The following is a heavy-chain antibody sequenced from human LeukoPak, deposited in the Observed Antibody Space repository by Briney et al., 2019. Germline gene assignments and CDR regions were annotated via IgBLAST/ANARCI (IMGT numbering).Heavy chain of an antibody. CDR2: INHSGST. CDR3: ARGPMYYDFWSGLSGRAFDI. V-gene: IGHV4-34*01. CDR1: GGSFSGYY. J-gene: IGHJ3*02. Sequence: SETLSLTCAVYGGSFSGYYWSWIRQPPGKGLEWIGEINHSGSTNYNPSLKSRVTISVDTSKNQFSLKLSSVTAADTAVYYRARGPMYYDFWSGLSGRAFDIWGQGTMVTVSS. D-gene: IGHD3-3*01.